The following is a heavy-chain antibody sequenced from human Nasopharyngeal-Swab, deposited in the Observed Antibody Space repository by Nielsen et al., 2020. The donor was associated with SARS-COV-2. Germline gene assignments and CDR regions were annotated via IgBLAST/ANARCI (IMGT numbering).Heavy chain of an antibody. CDR3: ARDRIPWYYYDSSGYSAGDY. V-gene: IGHV3-30*04. Sequence: VRQAPGKGLEWGAVISYDGSNKYYADSVKGRFTISRDNSKNTLYLQMNGLRAEDTAVYYCARDRIPWYYYDSSGYSAGDYWGQGTLVTVSS. J-gene: IGHJ4*02. D-gene: IGHD3-22*01. CDR2: ISYDGSNK.